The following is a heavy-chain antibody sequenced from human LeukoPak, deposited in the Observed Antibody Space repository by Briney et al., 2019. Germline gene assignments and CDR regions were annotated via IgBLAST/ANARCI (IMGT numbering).Heavy chain of an antibody. J-gene: IGHJ6*03. CDR1: GFTFSSYA. D-gene: IGHD3-10*01. CDR3: ASMVRGVIMTRTSPNDYYYYMDV. Sequence: GGSLRLSCAASGFTFSSYAMSWVRQAPGKGLEWVSAISGSGGSTYYADSVKGRFTISRDNSKNTLYLQMNSLRAEDTAVYYCASMVRGVIMTRTSPNDYYYYMDVWGKGTTVTISS. CDR2: ISGSGGST. V-gene: IGHV3-23*01.